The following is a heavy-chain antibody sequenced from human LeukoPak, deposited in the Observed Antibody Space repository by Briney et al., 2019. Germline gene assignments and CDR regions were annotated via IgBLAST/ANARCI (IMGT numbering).Heavy chain of an antibody. Sequence: GGSLRLSCAASGFTFSSYAMSWVRQALGKGLEWVSAISGSGGSTYYADSVKGRLTISRDNSKNTLYLQMNSLRAEDTAVYYCAPSNGFGIQLWFDYWGQGTLVTVSS. CDR3: APSNGFGIQLWFDY. CDR2: ISGSGGST. V-gene: IGHV3-23*01. D-gene: IGHD5-18*01. J-gene: IGHJ4*02. CDR1: GFTFSSYA.